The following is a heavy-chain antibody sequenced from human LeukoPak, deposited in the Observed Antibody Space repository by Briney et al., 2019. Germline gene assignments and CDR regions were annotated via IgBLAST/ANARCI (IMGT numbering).Heavy chain of an antibody. D-gene: IGHD3-3*01. V-gene: IGHV1-8*03. Sequence: ASVKVSCKASGYTFTSYDINWVRQATGHGLEWMGWMNPNSGNTGYAQKFQGRVTITRNTSISTAYMELSSLRSGDTAVYDCASAIQNSITIFGVVSLYYWGQGTLLTVSS. CDR2: MNPNSGNT. CDR3: ASAIQNSITIFGVVSLYY. J-gene: IGHJ4*02. CDR1: GYTFTSYD.